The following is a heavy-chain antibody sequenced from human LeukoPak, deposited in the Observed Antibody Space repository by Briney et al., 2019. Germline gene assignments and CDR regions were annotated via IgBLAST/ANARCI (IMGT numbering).Heavy chain of an antibody. Sequence: ASVKVSCKASGYSFISYDINWVRQATGQGLEWMGWMNPNSGNTGYAQKFQGRVTMTRNTSISTAYMELRSLRSDDTAVYYCASYDSSGYHDYWGQGTLVTVSS. V-gene: IGHV1-8*02. D-gene: IGHD3-22*01. CDR1: GYSFISYD. CDR2: MNPNSGNT. CDR3: ASYDSSGYHDY. J-gene: IGHJ4*02.